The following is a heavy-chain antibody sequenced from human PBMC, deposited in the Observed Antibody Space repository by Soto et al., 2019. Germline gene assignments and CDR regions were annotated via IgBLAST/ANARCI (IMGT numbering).Heavy chain of an antibody. V-gene: IGHV1-18*01. CDR3: ARYCSGGSCYGY. Sequence: ASVKVSCKASGYTFTSYGISWVRQAPGQGLEWLGWISAYIVNINYAQKLQGRVTMTTDSSTSTAYMELRSLRSDDTAVYYCARYCSGGSCYGYWGQGTLVTVSS. J-gene: IGHJ4*02. D-gene: IGHD2-15*01. CDR1: GYTFTSYG. CDR2: ISAYIVNI.